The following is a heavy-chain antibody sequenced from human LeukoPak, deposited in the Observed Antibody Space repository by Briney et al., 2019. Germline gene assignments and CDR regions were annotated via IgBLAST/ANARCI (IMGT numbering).Heavy chain of an antibody. CDR1: GFAFSTYV. Sequence: GGSLRLSCAASGFAFSTYVMAWVRQPPGKGLEWVSGITSGGDTTYYADSVKGRFTISRDNSKNTLSLQMNGLRVEDTAVYYCMGKDINSRDYWGQGTLVTVSS. V-gene: IGHV3-23*01. CDR2: ITSGGDTT. J-gene: IGHJ4*02. D-gene: IGHD4-23*01. CDR3: MGKDINSRDY.